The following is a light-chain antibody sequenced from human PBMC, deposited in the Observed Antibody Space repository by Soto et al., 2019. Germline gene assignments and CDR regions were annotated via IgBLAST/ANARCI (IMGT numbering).Light chain of an antibody. J-gene: IGKJ1*01. CDR2: AAS. V-gene: IGKV1-39*01. CDR1: QSISSY. CDR3: QQSYSTPRR. Sequence: DIQMTQSPSSLSASVGDRVTITCRASQSISSYLNWYQQKPGKAPEVLIYAASSLQSGVASRFSGSGSGTDFTLTISSLQSDDFATDYCQQSYSTPRRLGQGTKVDIK.